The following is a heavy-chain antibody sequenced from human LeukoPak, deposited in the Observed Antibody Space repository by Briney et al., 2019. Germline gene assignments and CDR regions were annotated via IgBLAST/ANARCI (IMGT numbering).Heavy chain of an antibody. J-gene: IGHJ4*02. CDR2: ISWNSGSI. V-gene: IGHV3-9*01. D-gene: IGHD5-12*01. CDR3: AKDLGSTVTPGYHDY. Sequence: GGSLRLSCAASGFTFDDYAMHWVRQAPGKGLEWVSGISWNSGSIGYADSVKGRFTISRDNAKNSLYLQMNSLRAEDTALYYCAKDLGSTVTPGYHDYWGQGTLVTVSS. CDR1: GFTFDDYA.